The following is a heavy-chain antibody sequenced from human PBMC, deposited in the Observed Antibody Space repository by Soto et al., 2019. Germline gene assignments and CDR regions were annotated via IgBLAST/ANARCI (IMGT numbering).Heavy chain of an antibody. Sequence: QMQLVQSGADVKKPGSSVKVSCKASGGTFSSYAISWVRQAPGQGLEWMGGIIPIFGTTNYARRFQGRVTITADKSTSTAYMELRSLRSEDTAVYYCARGTRSGSYYYYGLDVWGQGTTVTVSS. CDR1: GGTFSSYA. V-gene: IGHV1-69*06. CDR2: IIPIFGTT. D-gene: IGHD1-26*01. CDR3: ARGTRSGSYYYYGLDV. J-gene: IGHJ6*02.